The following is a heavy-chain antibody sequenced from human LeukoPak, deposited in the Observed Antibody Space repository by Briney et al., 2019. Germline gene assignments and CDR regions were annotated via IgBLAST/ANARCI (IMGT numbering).Heavy chain of an antibody. D-gene: IGHD3-22*01. CDR1: GFTLSSYS. J-gene: IGHJ6*02. V-gene: IGHV3-48*02. CDR2: ISSISSTI. Sequence: GGSLRLSCAASGFTLSSYSMNWVRQAPGKGLEWVSYISSISSTIYYAESVKGRFTISRDNAKNALYLQMNSLRDEDTAVYYCARDSGDSSGYYYVNCYYYGMDVGGQGTTVTVSS. CDR3: ARDSGDSSGYYYVNCYYYGMDV.